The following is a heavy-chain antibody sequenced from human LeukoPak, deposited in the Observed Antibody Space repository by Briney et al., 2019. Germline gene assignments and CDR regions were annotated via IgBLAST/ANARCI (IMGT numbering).Heavy chain of an antibody. CDR2: ISYDGSNK. J-gene: IGHJ4*02. D-gene: IGHD3-22*01. CDR3: APYDSSGYYYGY. CDR1: GFTFSSYW. Sequence: GGSLRLSCAASGFTFSSYWMSWVRQAPGKGLEWVAVISYDGSNKYYADSVKGRFTISRDNSKNTLYLQMNSLRAEDTAVYYCAPYDSSGYYYGYWGQGTLVTVSS. V-gene: IGHV3-30*03.